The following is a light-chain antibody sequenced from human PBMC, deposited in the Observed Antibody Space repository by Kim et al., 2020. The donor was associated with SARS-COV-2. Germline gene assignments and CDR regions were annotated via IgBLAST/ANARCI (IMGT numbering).Light chain of an antibody. V-gene: IGLV6-57*01. CDR1: SGTIASNY. J-gene: IGLJ3*02. CDR3: QSHDGTKWV. Sequence: GKTVTIACTRSSGTIASNYVQWYHQRPGSSPTTVIYEDNQRPSGVPDRFSGSIDSSSNSASLTISGLKTEDEADYYCQSHDGTKWVFGGGTQLTVL. CDR2: EDN.